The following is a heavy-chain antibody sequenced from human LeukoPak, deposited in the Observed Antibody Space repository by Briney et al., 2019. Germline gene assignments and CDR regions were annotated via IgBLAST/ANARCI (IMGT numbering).Heavy chain of an antibody. CDR1: GFTFSSYG. D-gene: IGHD3-3*01. V-gene: IGHV3-33*01. CDR3: ARECRYDFWSGYYTYYFDY. Sequence: PGGSLRLSCAASGFTFSSYGMHWVRQAPGKGLEWVAVIWYGGSNKYDADSVKGRFTISRDNSKNTLYLQMNSLRAEDTAVYYCARECRYDFWSGYYTYYFDYWGRGTLVTVSS. CDR2: IWYGGSNK. J-gene: IGHJ4*02.